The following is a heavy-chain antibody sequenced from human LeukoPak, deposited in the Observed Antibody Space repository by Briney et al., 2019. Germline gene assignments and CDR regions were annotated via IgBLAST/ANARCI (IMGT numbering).Heavy chain of an antibody. CDR2: IYYSGST. D-gene: IGHD2-2*01. J-gene: IGHJ5*02. CDR1: GGSISSYY. Sequence: PSETLSLTCTVSGGSISSYYWSWIRQPPGKGLEWIGYIYYSGSTNYNPSLKSRVTISVDTSKNQFSLKLSFVTAADTAVYYCARRGGSSLLNWFDPWGQGTLVTVSS. V-gene: IGHV4-59*08. CDR3: ARRGGSSLLNWFDP.